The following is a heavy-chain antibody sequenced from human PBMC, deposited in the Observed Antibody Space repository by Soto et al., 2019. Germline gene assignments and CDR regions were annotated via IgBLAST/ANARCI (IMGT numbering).Heavy chain of an antibody. CDR1: GYTFTSYG. CDR2: ISAYNGNK. CDR3: ARDLGQQLFDY. V-gene: IGHV1-18*01. Sequence: QVQLVQSGAEVKKPGASVKVSCKASGYTFTSYGISWVRQAPGQGLEWMGWISAYNGNKKYAQQLQGRVTMTTDTSTSTAYMERRSLRSDDKAVSYCARDLGQQLFDYWGQGTLVTVSS. J-gene: IGHJ4*02. D-gene: IGHD6-13*01.